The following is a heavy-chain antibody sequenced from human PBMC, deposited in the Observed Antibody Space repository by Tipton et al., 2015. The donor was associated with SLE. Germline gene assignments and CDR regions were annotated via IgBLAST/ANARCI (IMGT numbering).Heavy chain of an antibody. D-gene: IGHD2-15*01. CDR3: ATEGGNWFDP. CDR1: GGSFSSFY. CDR2: INHSGST. V-gene: IGHV4-34*01. J-gene: IGHJ5*02. Sequence: TLSLTCAVYGGSFSSFYWSWIRQPPGKGLEWIGEINHSGSTNYNPSLKARVTLSADTSKNQVSLRLTSVTAADTAVYYCATEGGNWFDPWGQGILVTVSS.